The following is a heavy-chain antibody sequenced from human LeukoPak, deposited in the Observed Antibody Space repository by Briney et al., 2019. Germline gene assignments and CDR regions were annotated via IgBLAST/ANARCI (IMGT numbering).Heavy chain of an antibody. J-gene: IGHJ4*02. V-gene: IGHV3-64*01. CDR1: GFLVSSYS. D-gene: IGHD1-26*01. Sequence: GGSLRLSCAASGFLVSSYSMHWVRQAPGKGLEFVSAISKNGENTYYANSVKGRFTISRDISKNTLYLQMGSLRPDDMAVYYCARAEWEQLRWGIDYWGQGSLVTVSS. CDR2: ISKNGENT. CDR3: ARAEWEQLRWGIDY.